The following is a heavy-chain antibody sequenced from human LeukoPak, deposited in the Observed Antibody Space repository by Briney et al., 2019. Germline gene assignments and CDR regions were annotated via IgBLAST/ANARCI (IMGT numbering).Heavy chain of an antibody. D-gene: IGHD4-17*01. CDR3: ARDYGDYVGHYYYYYMDV. CDR2: ISSSSSTI. CDR1: GFTFSSYS. Sequence: GGSLRLSCAASGFTFSSYSMNWVRQAPGKGLEWVSYISSSSSTIYYADSVKGRFTISRDNAKNSLYLQMNSLRAEDTAVYYCARDYGDYVGHYYYYYMDVWGKGTTVTVSS. J-gene: IGHJ6*03. V-gene: IGHV3-48*04.